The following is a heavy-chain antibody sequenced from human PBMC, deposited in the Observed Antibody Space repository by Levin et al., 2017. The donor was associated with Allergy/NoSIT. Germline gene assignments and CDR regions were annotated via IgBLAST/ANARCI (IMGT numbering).Heavy chain of an antibody. J-gene: IGHJ4*02. D-gene: IGHD4-17*01. CDR1: GFTFNTYA. CDR3: AKARVTSTVTPLDY. V-gene: IGHV3-23*01. Sequence: PGESLKISCAASGFTFNTYAMSWVRQAPGKGPEWVSGISGSGRSPYYADSVKGRFTISRDNSKNTLYLQMNSLRAEDTAIYYCAKARVTSTVTPLDYWGQGTLVTVSS. CDR2: ISGSGRSP.